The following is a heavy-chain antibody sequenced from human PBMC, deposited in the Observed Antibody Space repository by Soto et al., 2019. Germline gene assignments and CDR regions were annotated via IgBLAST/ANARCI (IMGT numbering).Heavy chain of an antibody. CDR1: GYTFRTYG. V-gene: IGHV1-18*01. Sequence: QVQLVQSGPEVRKPGASVKVSCKASGYTFRTYGITWVRQAPGQGLEWMGWISVKNGQTNYAQKFQGRVSMTTEIAKSTAYMELRRLRSEDTAVYYCARYGDPEAFDVWGQGTMVTVSS. J-gene: IGHJ3*01. CDR3: ARYGDPEAFDV. D-gene: IGHD2-21*02. CDR2: ISVKNGQT.